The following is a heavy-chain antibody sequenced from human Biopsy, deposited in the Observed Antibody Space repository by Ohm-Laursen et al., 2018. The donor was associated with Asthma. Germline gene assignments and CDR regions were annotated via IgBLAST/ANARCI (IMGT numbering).Heavy chain of an antibody. D-gene: IGHD4-17*01. CDR1: GFTFSSYS. V-gene: IGHV3-48*02. J-gene: IGHJ4*02. Sequence: SLRLSCAASGFTFSSYSMNWVRQAPGKGLEWVAYISSSRSTIYYADSVKGRFTISRDNAKNSLYLQMNSLRDEDTAVYYCARPRWGPYGYWGQGTLVTVSS. CDR3: ARPRWGPYGY. CDR2: ISSSRSTI.